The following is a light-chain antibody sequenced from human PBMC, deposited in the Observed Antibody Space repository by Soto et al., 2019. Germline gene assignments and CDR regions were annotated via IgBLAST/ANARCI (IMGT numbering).Light chain of an antibody. J-gene: IGKJ1*01. CDR1: QSVSGY. V-gene: IGKV3-20*01. Sequence: EIVMTQSPGTVSVLPEETVTLSCRASQSVSGYLDWFHQKPGQAPRLVLLRIFTRATGVPDRFSGSGSGTDFTLTISRLEPEDFAVYYCQQYGGSRTFGQGTKVDIK. CDR3: QQYGGSRT. CDR2: RIF.